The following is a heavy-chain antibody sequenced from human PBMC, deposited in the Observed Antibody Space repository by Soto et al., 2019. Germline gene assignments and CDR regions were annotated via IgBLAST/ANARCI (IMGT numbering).Heavy chain of an antibody. CDR1: GFSFSDYS. CDR2: LTRTGTT. Sequence: EVQLLESGGGLVHPGGSLRLSCVASGFSFSDYSMTWVRQGPGRGLEWVATLTRTGTTFYADSVKGRFTISRDNSRSTLSLQMYSLRAEDTARYYCAKRATTVPTPGNYFDCWGQGTLVTVSS. D-gene: IGHD2-15*01. V-gene: IGHV3-23*01. J-gene: IGHJ4*02. CDR3: AKRATTVPTPGNYFDC.